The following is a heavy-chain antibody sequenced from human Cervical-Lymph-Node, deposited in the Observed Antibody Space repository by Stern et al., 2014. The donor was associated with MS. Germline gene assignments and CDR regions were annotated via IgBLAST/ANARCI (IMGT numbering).Heavy chain of an antibody. V-gene: IGHV3-7*01. CDR1: ESSINDYW. J-gene: IGHJ3*02. CDR2: IKPGGTEQ. Sequence: EVQLVESGGGLVQPGGSLRLSCVGSESSINDYWVSWIRQVPGMGPQWVGNIKPGGTEQSYVDSVWGRFIISRENAKNSVYLHLSSLRVEDTAIYYGGRQGHYAFDIWGQGTMVIVSS. CDR3: GRQGHYAFDI.